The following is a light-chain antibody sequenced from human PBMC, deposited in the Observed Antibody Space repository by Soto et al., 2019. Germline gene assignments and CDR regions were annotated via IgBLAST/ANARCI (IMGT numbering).Light chain of an antibody. CDR2: EGS. J-gene: IGLJ2*01. CDR1: SSDVGSYNL. Sequence: QSALTQPASVSGSPGQSITISCTGTSSDVGSYNLVSWYQQHPGKAPKLMIYEGSKRPSGVSNRFSGSKSGNTASLRISGLQAEDEADYYCCSYAGSVVFGGGTKVTVL. CDR3: CSYAGSVV. V-gene: IGLV2-23*01.